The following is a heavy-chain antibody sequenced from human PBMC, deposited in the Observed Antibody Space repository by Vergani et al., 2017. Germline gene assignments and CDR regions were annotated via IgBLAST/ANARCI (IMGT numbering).Heavy chain of an antibody. CDR3: ARSPHGYTYGGYISQFDP. J-gene: IGHJ5*02. CDR2: ISDNGGIT. Sequence: EVQLLESGGGLVQPGGSLRLSCAASGFTFSSYTMSWVRLAPGQGLEWVSLISDNGGITKYADSVKGRFTSSRDNSKNTLYLQMNSLRAEDTAVYFCARSPHGYTYGGYISQFDPWGQGTLVTVSS. CDR1: GFTFSSYT. D-gene: IGHD5-18*01. V-gene: IGHV3-23*01.